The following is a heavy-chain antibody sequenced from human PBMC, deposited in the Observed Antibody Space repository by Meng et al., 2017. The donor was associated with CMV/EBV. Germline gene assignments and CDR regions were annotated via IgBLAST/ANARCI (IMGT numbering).Heavy chain of an antibody. CDR3: AHRPPTLIVDNSHNWFDP. J-gene: IGHJ5*02. D-gene: IGHD1-26*01. V-gene: IGHV2-5*01. CDR2: IYWNDDK. CDR1: GFSLSTNGVG. Sequence: SGPTLVKPTQTLTLTCTFSGFSLSTNGVGVGWIRQPPGKALEWLALIYWNDDKRYSPSLKSRLTITKDTSKNQVVLTMTNMDPVDTATYYCAHRPPTLIVDNSHNWFDPWGQGTLVTVSS.